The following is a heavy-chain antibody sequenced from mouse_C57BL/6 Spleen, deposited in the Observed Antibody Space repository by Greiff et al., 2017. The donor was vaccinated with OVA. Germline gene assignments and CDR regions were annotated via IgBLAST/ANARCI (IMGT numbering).Heavy chain of an antibody. CDR2: INPGSGGT. CDR1: GYAFTNYL. CDR3: ARSGADY. V-gene: IGHV1-54*01. Sequence: QVQLQQSGAELVRPGTSVKVSCKASGYAFTNYLIEWVKQRPGQGLEWIGVINPGSGGTNYNEKFKSKATLTADKSSSTAYMQLSSLTSEDSAVYFCARSGADYWGQGTSVTVSS. J-gene: IGHJ4*01.